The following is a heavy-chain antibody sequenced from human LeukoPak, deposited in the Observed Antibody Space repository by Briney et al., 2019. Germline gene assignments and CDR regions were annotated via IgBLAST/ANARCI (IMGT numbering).Heavy chain of an antibody. Sequence: KPSETLSLTCTVSGGSISTYYWTWIRQPPGKGLEWIGYVYYTGSTNYNASLKSRVTISVDTSKNQFSLKLSSVTAADTAVYYCAREYSSGRAWYDPWGQGTLVTVSS. CDR1: GGSISTYY. CDR2: VYYTGST. D-gene: IGHD3-22*01. CDR3: AREYSSGRAWYDP. J-gene: IGHJ5*02. V-gene: IGHV4-59*01.